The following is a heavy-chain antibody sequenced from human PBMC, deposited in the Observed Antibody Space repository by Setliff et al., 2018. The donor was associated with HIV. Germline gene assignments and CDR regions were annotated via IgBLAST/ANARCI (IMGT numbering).Heavy chain of an antibody. Sequence: SETLSLTCAVYTESLTRYDWAWIRQSPAKGLEWIGEIDDSGSIIYNPSLQSRVTMSVDTSKNQFSLKVRSLTAVDTGLYYCARVKSIKTTLVRLWPRFDLWGQGTQVTVSS. J-gene: IGHJ5*02. CDR3: ARVKSIKTTLVRLWPRFDL. V-gene: IGHV4-34*01. D-gene: IGHD3-10*01. CDR2: IDDSGSI. CDR1: TESLTRYD.